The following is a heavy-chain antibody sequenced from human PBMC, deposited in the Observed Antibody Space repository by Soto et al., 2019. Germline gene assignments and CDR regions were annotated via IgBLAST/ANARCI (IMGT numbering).Heavy chain of an antibody. CDR2: MSAFTGKA. CDR1: GYTFISYG. J-gene: IGHJ1*01. Sequence: ASVKVSCKASGYTFISYGISWVRQAPGQGLEWVGWMSAFTGKADYAQIFQDRVTMTTDTSTSTAYMELRSLRSDDTAVYYCARAQRYYGSGYYHSDSWGQGTLVTVSS. V-gene: IGHV1-18*04. CDR3: ARAQRYYGSGYYHSDS. D-gene: IGHD3-10*01.